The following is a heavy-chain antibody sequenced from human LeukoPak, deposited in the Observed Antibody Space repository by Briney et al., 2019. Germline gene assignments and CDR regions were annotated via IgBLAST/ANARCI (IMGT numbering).Heavy chain of an antibody. Sequence: QPGGSLRLSCAASGFTFSSYGMHWVRQAPGKGLEWVAFIRYDGSNKYYADSVKGRFTISRDNSKNTLYLQMNSLRAEDTAVYYCAKDRSIYRPGYFDYWGQGTLVTVSS. J-gene: IGHJ4*02. V-gene: IGHV3-30*02. D-gene: IGHD5/OR15-5a*01. CDR1: GFTFSSYG. CDR2: IRYDGSNK. CDR3: AKDRSIYRPGYFDY.